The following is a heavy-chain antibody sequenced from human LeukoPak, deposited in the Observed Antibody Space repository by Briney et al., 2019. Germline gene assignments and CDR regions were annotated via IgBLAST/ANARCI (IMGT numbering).Heavy chain of an antibody. V-gene: IGHV4-39*07. D-gene: IGHD1-26*01. Sequence: KSSETLSLTCTVSGGSISSSSYYWGWIRQPPGKGLEWIGSIYYSGSTYYNPSLKSRVTISVDTSKNQFSLKLSSVTAADTAVYYCARDRRVGATFEYWGQGTLVTVSS. J-gene: IGHJ4*02. CDR3: ARDRRVGATFEY. CDR1: GGSISSSSYY. CDR2: IYYSGST.